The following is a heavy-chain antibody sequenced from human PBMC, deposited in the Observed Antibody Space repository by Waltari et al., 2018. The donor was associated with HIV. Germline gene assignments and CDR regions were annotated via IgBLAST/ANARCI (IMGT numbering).Heavy chain of an antibody. CDR2: IYHSGST. V-gene: IGHV4-34*01. D-gene: IGHD4-17*01. Sequence: QVQLQQWGAGLLKPSETLSLTCAAYGGSFSGYYWSWIRQPPGKGLEWIGEIYHSGSTNYNPSLKSRVTISVDTSKNQFSLKLSSVTAADTAVYYCARGRDDYGDPRSYFDYWGQGTLVTVSS. CDR1: GGSFSGYY. J-gene: IGHJ4*02. CDR3: ARGRDDYGDPRSYFDY.